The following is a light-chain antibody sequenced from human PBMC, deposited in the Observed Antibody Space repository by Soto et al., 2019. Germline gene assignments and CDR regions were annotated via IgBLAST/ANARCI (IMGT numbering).Light chain of an antibody. V-gene: IGLV2-23*01. Sequence: QSALTQPASVSGSPGQSITISCTGTSSDVGSYNLVSWSQQHPGKAPKLMIYEGTKRPSGVSNRFSGSKSGNTASLTISGLQAEDEADYYCCSYATSSTLVFGGGTKLTVL. J-gene: IGLJ2*01. CDR1: SSDVGSYNL. CDR2: EGT. CDR3: CSYATSSTLV.